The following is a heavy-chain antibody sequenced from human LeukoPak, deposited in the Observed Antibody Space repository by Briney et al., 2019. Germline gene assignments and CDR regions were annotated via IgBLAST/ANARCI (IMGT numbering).Heavy chain of an antibody. CDR1: GFTFRSYE. Sequence: PGGSLRLSCAASGFTFRSYEINWVRQAPGKGLEWVSYISDIGTTQHYADSVKGRFIISRDNAKNTLCLQMNSLTAEDTAVYYCARDRSKVTAYDDALDLWGQGTMVIVSS. CDR2: ISDIGTTQ. D-gene: IGHD2-21*02. CDR3: ARDRSKVTAYDDALDL. V-gene: IGHV3-48*03. J-gene: IGHJ3*01.